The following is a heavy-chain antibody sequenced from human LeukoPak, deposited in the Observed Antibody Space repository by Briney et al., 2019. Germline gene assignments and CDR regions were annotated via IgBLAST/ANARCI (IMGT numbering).Heavy chain of an antibody. Sequence: GGSLRLSCAAYGFTFSSYAMSWVRQAPGKGLEWVSAISGSGGSTYYADSVKGRFTISRDNSKNTLYLQMNSLRAEDTAVYYCAKEGTFFGVVIPFFDYWGQGTLVTVSS. CDR3: AKEGTFFGVVIPFFDY. V-gene: IGHV3-23*01. CDR2: ISGSGGST. D-gene: IGHD3-3*01. J-gene: IGHJ4*02. CDR1: GFTFSSYA.